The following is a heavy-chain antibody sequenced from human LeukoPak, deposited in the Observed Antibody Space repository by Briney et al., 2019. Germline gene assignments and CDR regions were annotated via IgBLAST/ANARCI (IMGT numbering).Heavy chain of an antibody. V-gene: IGHV3-23*01. D-gene: IGHD2-15*01. Sequence: GGSLRLSCAASGFTFSSYAMSWVRQAPGKGLEWVSAISGSGSTYSADSVKGRFTISRDNSKNTLYLQMNSLRAEDTAVYYCAKEGYCSGGTCYRVFDYWGQGTLVTVSS. J-gene: IGHJ4*02. CDR3: AKEGYCSGGTCYRVFDY. CDR1: GFTFSSYA. CDR2: ISGSGST.